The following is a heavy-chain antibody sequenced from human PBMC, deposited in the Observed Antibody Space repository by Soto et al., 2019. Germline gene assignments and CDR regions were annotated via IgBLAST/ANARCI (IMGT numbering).Heavy chain of an antibody. CDR2: IYYSGST. Sequence: SETLSLTCTVSGGSISSSDYYWSWIRQPPGKGLEWIGYIYYSGSTYYNPSLKSRVTISVDTSKNQFSLKLSSVTAADTAVYYCARGSTGGRDAFDIWGQGTMVTVSS. CDR3: ARGSTGGRDAFDI. V-gene: IGHV4-30-4*01. J-gene: IGHJ3*02. CDR1: GGSISSSDYY. D-gene: IGHD2-2*01.